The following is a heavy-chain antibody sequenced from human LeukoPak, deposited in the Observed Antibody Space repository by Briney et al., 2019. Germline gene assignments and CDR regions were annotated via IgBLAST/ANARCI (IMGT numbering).Heavy chain of an antibody. CDR3: ARSDYYDSSGYYY. V-gene: IGHV1-69*13. D-gene: IGHD3-22*01. CDR1: GGTFSSYA. CDR2: IIPIFGTA. J-gene: IGHJ4*02. Sequence: ASVKVSCKASGGTFSSYAISWVRQAPGQGLEWMGGIIPIFGTASYAQRFQGRVTITADESTSTAYMELSSLRSEDTAVYYCARSDYYDSSGYYYWGQGTLVTVSS.